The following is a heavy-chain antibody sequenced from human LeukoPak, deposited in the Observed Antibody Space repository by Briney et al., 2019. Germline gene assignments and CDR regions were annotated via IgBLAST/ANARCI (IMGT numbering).Heavy chain of an antibody. V-gene: IGHV4-34*01. CDR1: GGSFSGYY. D-gene: IGHD6-6*01. CDR3: ASGYSSSSGGSNWFDP. J-gene: IGHJ5*02. CDR2: INHSGST. Sequence: SETLSLTCAVYGGSFSGYYWSWIRQPPGKGLEWIGGINHSGSTNYDPSLKSRVTISVDTSKNQFSLKLSSVTAADTAVYYCASGYSSSSGGSNWFDPWGQGTLVTVSS.